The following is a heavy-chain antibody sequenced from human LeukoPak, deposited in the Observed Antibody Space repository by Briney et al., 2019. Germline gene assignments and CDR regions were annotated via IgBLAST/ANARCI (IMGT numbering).Heavy chain of an antibody. J-gene: IGHJ6*03. D-gene: IGHD4/OR15-4a*01. Sequence: GGSLRLFCAASGFTFSSYWMHWVRQAPGKGLVWVSRINSDGSSTSYADSVKGRFTISRDNAKNSLYLQMNSLRAEDTAVYYCARDNPGGYGVYYYYYYMDVWGKGTTVTVSS. CDR2: INSDGSST. CDR1: GFTFSSYW. CDR3: ARDNPGGYGVYYYYYYMDV. V-gene: IGHV3-74*01.